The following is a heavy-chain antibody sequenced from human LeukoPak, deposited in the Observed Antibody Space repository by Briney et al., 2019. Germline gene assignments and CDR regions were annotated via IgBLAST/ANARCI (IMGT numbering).Heavy chain of an antibody. CDR2: INPNSGGT. Sequence: ASVKVSCKASGYTFTGYHMHWVRQAPGQGLEWMGWINPNSGGTNYAQKFQGRVTMTRDTSISTAYMELSRLRSDDTAVYYCARDLLRRGRTFLKTTVAEGGFDYWGQGTLVTVSS. CDR1: GYTFTGYH. V-gene: IGHV1-2*02. J-gene: IGHJ4*02. CDR3: ARDLLRRGRTFLKTTVAEGGFDY. D-gene: IGHD4-23*01.